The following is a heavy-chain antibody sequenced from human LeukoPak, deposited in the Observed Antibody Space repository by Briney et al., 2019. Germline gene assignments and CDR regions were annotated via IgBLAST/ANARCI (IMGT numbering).Heavy chain of an antibody. CDR1: GFSLSTSGVG. D-gene: IGHD6-13*01. CDR3: AHTRRGQQLGYNWLDS. V-gene: IGHV2-5*02. CDR2: IYWDDDK. Sequence: SGPTLVNPTQTLTLTCTFSGFSLSTSGVGVGWIRQPPGKALEWLAVIYWDDDKHYSPSLKSSLTITKDTSKNQVVLKMTNMDPVDTATYYCAHTRRGQQLGYNWLDSWGQGSVVTVSS. J-gene: IGHJ5*01.